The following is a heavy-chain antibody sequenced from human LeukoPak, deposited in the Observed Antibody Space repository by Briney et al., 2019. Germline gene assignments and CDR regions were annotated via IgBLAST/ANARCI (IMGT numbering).Heavy chain of an antibody. J-gene: IGHJ4*02. CDR3: ARRGSYLERPFDY. D-gene: IGHD1-26*01. CDR1: GGSISSHY. V-gene: IGHV4-59*08. Sequence: SETLSLTCTVSGGSISSHYWSWIRQPPGKGLEWIGCIYYSGNTNYNPSLESRVTISVDTSKNQFSLKLSSVTAADTAVYYCARRGSYLERPFDYWGQGTLVTVSS. CDR2: IYYSGNT.